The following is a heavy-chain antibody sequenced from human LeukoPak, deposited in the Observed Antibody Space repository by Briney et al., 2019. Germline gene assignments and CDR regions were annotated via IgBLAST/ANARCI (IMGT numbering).Heavy chain of an antibody. J-gene: IGHJ6*02. D-gene: IGHD3-10*01. CDR1: GFTFSSNG. CDR2: VSFDGSNK. CDR3: ARAGRGWFGSMDV. V-gene: IGHV3-33*01. Sequence: PGTSLRLSCAASGFTFSSNGMHWVRQAPGKGLEWVAVVSFDGSNKYFEDSVKGQFSISRDNSRNTLYLQMNSLRAEDTAVYYCARAGRGWFGSMDVWGQGTTVTVSS.